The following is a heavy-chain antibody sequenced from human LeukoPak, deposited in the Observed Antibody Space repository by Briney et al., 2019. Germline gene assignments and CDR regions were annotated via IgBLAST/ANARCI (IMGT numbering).Heavy chain of an antibody. CDR2: INHSGST. Sequence: NPSETLSLTCAVYGGSFSGYYWSWIRQPPGKGLEWIGEINHSGSTNYNPSLKSRVTISVDTSKNQFSLKLSSVTAADTAVYYCARGPPYDSSGLDYWGQGTLVTVSS. J-gene: IGHJ4*02. V-gene: IGHV4-34*01. D-gene: IGHD3-22*01. CDR3: ARGPPYDSSGLDY. CDR1: GGSFSGYY.